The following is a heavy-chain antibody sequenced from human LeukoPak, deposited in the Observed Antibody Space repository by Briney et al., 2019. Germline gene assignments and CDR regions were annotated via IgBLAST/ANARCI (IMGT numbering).Heavy chain of an antibody. D-gene: IGHD5-18*01. CDR2: IYNSDST. CDR3: AKDPSYGFLFDY. Sequence: GGSLRLSCAASGFTVSTYYMGWVRQAPGKGLEWVSVIYNSDSTQYTDSVKGRFTISRDNSKNTLYLQMNSLRADDTAMYYCAKDPSYGFLFDYWGQGTLVTVSS. J-gene: IGHJ4*02. V-gene: IGHV3-53*01. CDR1: GFTVSTYY.